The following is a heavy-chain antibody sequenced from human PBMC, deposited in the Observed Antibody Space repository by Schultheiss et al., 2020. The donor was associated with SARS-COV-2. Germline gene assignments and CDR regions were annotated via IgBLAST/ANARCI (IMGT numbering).Heavy chain of an antibody. D-gene: IGHD1-26*01. CDR3: ARGSGSFSLSAFDI. V-gene: IGHV3-74*01. Sequence: GGSLRLSCAASGFTFSSYWMHWVRQAPGKGLVWVSRIHNDGRTTDYADSVKGRFTISRDNAKNTLSLQMNSLRAEETAVYYCARGSGSFSLSAFDIWGQGTTVTVSS. J-gene: IGHJ3*02. CDR2: IHNDGRTT. CDR1: GFTFSSYW.